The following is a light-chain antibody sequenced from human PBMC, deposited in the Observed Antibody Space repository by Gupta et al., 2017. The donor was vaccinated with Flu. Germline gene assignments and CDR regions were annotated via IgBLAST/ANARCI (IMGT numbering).Light chain of an antibody. Sequence: DIVMTQSPDSLAVSLGERATINCKSSQSLLFSHNNKNYLAWYHQKPGQPPKLLIYWASTRDSGVPDRFSGSGSGTDFTLTISSLQAEDVAVYYCQQYYSTPWTFGQVTKVEIK. CDR3: QQYYSTPWT. V-gene: IGKV4-1*01. CDR2: WAS. J-gene: IGKJ1*01. CDR1: QSLLFSHNNKNY.